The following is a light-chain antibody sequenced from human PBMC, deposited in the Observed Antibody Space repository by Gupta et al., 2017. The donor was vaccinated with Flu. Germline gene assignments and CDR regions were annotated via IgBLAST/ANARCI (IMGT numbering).Light chain of an antibody. CDR3: QQYNSYSQK. Sequence: VTITCRSRHSSSSWLSWYQQTPGTAPLLLIYTTSSLESGVPSWFSGSGSGTEFTLTSSRLHPDDFATYYCQQYNSYSQKFGQGTRVEIK. J-gene: IGKJ1*01. CDR1: HSSSSW. CDR2: TTS. V-gene: IGKV1-5*03.